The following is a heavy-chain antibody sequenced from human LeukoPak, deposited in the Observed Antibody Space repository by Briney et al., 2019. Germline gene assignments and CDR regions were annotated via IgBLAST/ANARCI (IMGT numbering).Heavy chain of an antibody. D-gene: IGHD4-23*01. CDR1: GGSISSYY. J-gene: IGHJ4*02. CDR3: ARDRAVVYFDY. Sequence: PSETLSLTCTVSGGSISSYYWSWIRQPPGKGLEWIGYIYYGGSTNYNPSLKSRVTISVDTSKNQFSLKLSSVTAADTAVYYCARDRAVVYFDYWGQGTLVTVSS. CDR2: IYYGGST. V-gene: IGHV4-59*01.